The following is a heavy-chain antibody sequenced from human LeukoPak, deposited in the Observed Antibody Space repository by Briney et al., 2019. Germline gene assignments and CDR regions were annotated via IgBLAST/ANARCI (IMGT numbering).Heavy chain of an antibody. Sequence: SETLSLTCTVSGGSISSHYWSWIRQPPGKGLEWIGEINHSGSTNYNPSLKSRVTISVDTSKNQFSLKLSSVTAADTAVYYCARGQGRWLQLWGQGTLVTVSS. J-gene: IGHJ4*02. D-gene: IGHD5-24*01. CDR3: ARGQGRWLQL. CDR1: GGSISSHY. CDR2: INHSGST. V-gene: IGHV4-34*01.